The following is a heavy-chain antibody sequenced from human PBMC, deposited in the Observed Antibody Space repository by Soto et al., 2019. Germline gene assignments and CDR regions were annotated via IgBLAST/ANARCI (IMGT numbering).Heavy chain of an antibody. CDR3: VRDFHVFSATTGQYYYYMDV. CDR1: GFTFSRYW. V-gene: IGHV3-7*01. J-gene: IGHJ6*03. D-gene: IGHD2-15*01. CDR2: IKQDGSEI. Sequence: EVQLVESGGGLVQPGGSLRLSCAASGFTFSRYWMSWVRRAPGKGLEWVANIKQDGSEIHYVYSVKGRFTISRDNAKNSLYLQMNSLRVEDTTVYYCVRDFHVFSATTGQYYYYMDVWGKGTTVTVSS.